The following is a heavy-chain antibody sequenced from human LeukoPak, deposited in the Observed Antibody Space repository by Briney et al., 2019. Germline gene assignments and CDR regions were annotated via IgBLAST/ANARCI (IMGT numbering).Heavy chain of an antibody. D-gene: IGHD2-15*01. CDR2: ISYDGSNK. Sequence: GTSLRLSCAASGFTFSSYAMHWVRQAPGKGLEWVAVISYDGSNKYYADSVKGRFTISRDNSKNTLYLQMNSLRAEDTAVYYCARGGNIVVVVAATPDTDFDYWGQGTLVTVSS. CDR3: ARGGNIVVVVAATPDTDFDY. J-gene: IGHJ4*02. CDR1: GFTFSSYA. V-gene: IGHV3-30*04.